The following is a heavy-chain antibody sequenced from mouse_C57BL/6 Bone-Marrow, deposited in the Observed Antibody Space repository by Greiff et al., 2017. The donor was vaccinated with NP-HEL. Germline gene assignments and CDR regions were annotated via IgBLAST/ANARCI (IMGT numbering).Heavy chain of an antibody. V-gene: IGHV2-2*01. Sequence: VKLMESGPGLVQPSQSLSITCTVSGFSLTSYGVHWVRQSPGKGLEWLGVIWSGGSTDYNAAFISRLSISKDNSKSQVFFKMNSLQADDTAIYYCARNGWLRQRRYYAMDYWGQGTSVTVSS. CDR2: IWSGGST. D-gene: IGHD2-2*01. CDR1: GFSLTSYG. J-gene: IGHJ4*01. CDR3: ARNGWLRQRRYYAMDY.